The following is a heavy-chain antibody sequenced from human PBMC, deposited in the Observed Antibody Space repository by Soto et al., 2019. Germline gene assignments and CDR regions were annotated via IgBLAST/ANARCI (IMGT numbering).Heavy chain of an antibody. V-gene: IGHV3-30-3*01. Sequence: PGGSLRLSCAASDFSFSSYAMHWIRQAPGKGLEWLAVISFDGNIIQYADSVKGRFITSRDNSKNTLYLQMNSLRGDDTAVYYGARTFDTITYYFDYWGQGTLVTVSS. J-gene: IGHJ4*02. CDR3: ARTFDTITYYFDY. D-gene: IGHD3-9*01. CDR2: ISFDGNII. CDR1: DFSFSSYA.